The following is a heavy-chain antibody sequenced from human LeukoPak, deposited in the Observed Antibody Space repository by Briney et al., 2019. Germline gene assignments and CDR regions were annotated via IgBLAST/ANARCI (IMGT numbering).Heavy chain of an antibody. D-gene: IGHD3-10*01. J-gene: IGHJ4*02. CDR2: IYPGDSDT. V-gene: IGHV5-51*01. CDR3: ARQQYYGSGSFSDS. CDR1: GYSFTTYW. Sequence: GESPKISCQGFGYSFTTYWIGWVRQMPGKGLEWMGIIYPGDSDTRYSPSFQGQVTISADKSISIAYLQWSSLMASDTAMYYCARQQYYGSGSFSDSWGQGTLVTVSS.